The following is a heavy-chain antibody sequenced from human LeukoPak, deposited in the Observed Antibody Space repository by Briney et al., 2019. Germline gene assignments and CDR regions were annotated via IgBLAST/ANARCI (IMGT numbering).Heavy chain of an antibody. CDR2: ISSSSLYT. D-gene: IGHD3-9*01. CDR3: AREAFDMLTGYRRYWYFDL. CDR1: GFIFSDYY. J-gene: IGHJ2*01. V-gene: IGHV3-11*05. Sequence: PGGSLRLSCAAPGFIFSDYYMSCICQAPGKGLEWVSYISSSSLYTNYADSVKGRFTISRDNAKNSLYLQMNSLRAEDTAVYYCAREAFDMLTGYRRYWYFDLWGRGTLVTVSS.